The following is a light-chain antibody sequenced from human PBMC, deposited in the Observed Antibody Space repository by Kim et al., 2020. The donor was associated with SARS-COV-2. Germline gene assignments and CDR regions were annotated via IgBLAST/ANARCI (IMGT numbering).Light chain of an antibody. CDR2: QDN. CDR3: QAWDSTTFV. J-gene: IGLJ1*01. CDR1: KLGEKY. V-gene: IGLV3-1*01. Sequence: VSPGQTASITCSGDKLGEKYASWFQQKPGQSPVVVIYQDNKRPSGIPERFSGSNSGNTATLTISETQAMDEADYYCQAWDSTTFVFGPGTKVTVL.